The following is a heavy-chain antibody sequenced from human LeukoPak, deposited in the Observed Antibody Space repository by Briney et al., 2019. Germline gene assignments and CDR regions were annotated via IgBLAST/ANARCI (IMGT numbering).Heavy chain of an antibody. CDR2: IYYSGST. CDR3: ARRSCSGGTCCESRGWFDS. J-gene: IGHJ5*01. CDR1: GRAISSGSYY. V-gene: IGHV4-39*07. D-gene: IGHD2-15*01. Sequence: TSDTLSLTCIVSGRAISSGSYYWDWIRQPPGKGLEWIGSIYYSGSTYYNPSLKSRVTISVDTYNNQFSLKLSSVTAADTAGYYCARRSCSGGTCCESRGWFDSWGQGTLVTVSS.